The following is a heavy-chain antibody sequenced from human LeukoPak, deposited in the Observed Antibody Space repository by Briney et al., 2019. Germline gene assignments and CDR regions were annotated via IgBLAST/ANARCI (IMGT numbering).Heavy chain of an antibody. CDR1: GYTFTSYY. V-gene: IGHV1-8*02. CDR2: MNPNSGNT. J-gene: IGHJ3*02. Sequence: GASVKVSCKASGYTFTSYYMHWVRQATGQGLEWMGWMNPNSGNTGYAQKFQGRVTMTRNTSISTAYMELSSLRSEDTAVYYCARPIGGSSGYYLESDAFDIWGQGTMVTVSS. D-gene: IGHD3-22*01. CDR3: ARPIGGSSGYYLESDAFDI.